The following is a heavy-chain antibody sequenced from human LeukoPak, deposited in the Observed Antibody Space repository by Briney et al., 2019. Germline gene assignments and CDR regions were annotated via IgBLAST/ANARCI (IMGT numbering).Heavy chain of an antibody. CDR1: GFTFSSYA. CDR3: ARGGWLRGYYYYGMDV. J-gene: IGHJ6*02. Sequence: PGGSLRLSCAASGFTFSSYAMSWVRQAPGKGLEWVSAISGSGGSTYYADSVKGRFTISRDNSKNTLYLQMNSLRAEDTAVYYCARGGWLRGYYYYGMDVWGQGTTVTVSS. V-gene: IGHV3-23*01. D-gene: IGHD5-12*01. CDR2: ISGSGGST.